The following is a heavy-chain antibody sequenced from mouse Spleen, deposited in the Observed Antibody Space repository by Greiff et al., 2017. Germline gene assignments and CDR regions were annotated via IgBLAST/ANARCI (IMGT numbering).Heavy chain of an antibody. V-gene: IGHV14-3*02. Sequence: EVKVVESGAELVKPGASVKLSCTASGFNIKDTYMHWVKQRPEQGLEWIGRIDPANGNTKYDPKFQGKATITADTSSNTAYLQLSSLTSEDTAVYYCARNYDQPMDYWGQGTSVTVSS. CDR2: IDPANGNT. CDR1: GFNIKDTY. D-gene: IGHD2-4*01. J-gene: IGHJ4*01. CDR3: ARNYDQPMDY.